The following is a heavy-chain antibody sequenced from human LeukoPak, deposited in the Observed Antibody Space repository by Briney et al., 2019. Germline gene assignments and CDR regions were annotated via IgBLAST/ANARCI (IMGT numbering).Heavy chain of an antibody. CDR1: GGSISSYY. CDR3: ATGSGMKPFDY. CDR2: IYYSGST. V-gene: IGHV4-59*01. Sequence: SETLSLTCTVSGGSISSYYWSWIRQPSGKGLEWIGYIYYSGSTNYNPSLKSRVTISVDTSKNQFSLKLSSVTAADTAVYYCATGSGMKPFDYWGQGTLVTVSS. J-gene: IGHJ4*02. D-gene: IGHD3-10*01.